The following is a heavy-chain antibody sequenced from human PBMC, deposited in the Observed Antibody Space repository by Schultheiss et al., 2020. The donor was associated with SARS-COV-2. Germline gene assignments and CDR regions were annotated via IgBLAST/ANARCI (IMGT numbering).Heavy chain of an antibody. CDR2: ISYDGSNK. D-gene: IGHD3-3*01. J-gene: IGHJ4*02. CDR3: AKEAYPSSGYSDY. CDR1: GFTFSSYA. Sequence: GGSLRLSCSASGFTFSSYAMHWVRQAPGKGLEWVAVISYDGSNKYYADSVKGRFTISRDNSKNTLYLQMNSLRAEDTAVYYCAKEAYPSSGYSDYWGQGTLVTVSS. V-gene: IGHV3-30*04.